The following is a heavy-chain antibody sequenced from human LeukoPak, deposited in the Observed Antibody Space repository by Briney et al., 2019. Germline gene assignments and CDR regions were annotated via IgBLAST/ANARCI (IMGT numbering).Heavy chain of an antibody. D-gene: IGHD2-2*02. CDR2: ISYDGSNK. CDR1: GFTFSSYA. Sequence: GGSLRLSCAASGFTFSSYAMHWVRQAPGKGLEWVAVISYDGSNKYYADSVKGRFTISRDNSKNTLYLQMNSLRAEDTAVYYCAIQYRLYAFDIWGQGTMVTVSS. V-gene: IGHV3-30-3*01. J-gene: IGHJ3*02. CDR3: AIQYRLYAFDI.